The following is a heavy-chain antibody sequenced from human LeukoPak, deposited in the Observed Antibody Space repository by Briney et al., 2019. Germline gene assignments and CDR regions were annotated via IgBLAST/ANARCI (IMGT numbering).Heavy chain of an antibody. Sequence: ASVKVSFKASGYTFTSYGISWVRQAPGQGLEWTGWISAYNGNTNYAQKLQGRVTMTTDTSTSTAYMELRSLRSDDTAVYYCARDRETMVRGESTDYWGQGTLVTVSS. J-gene: IGHJ4*02. CDR3: ARDRETMVRGESTDY. CDR2: ISAYNGNT. CDR1: GYTFTSYG. V-gene: IGHV1-18*01. D-gene: IGHD3-10*01.